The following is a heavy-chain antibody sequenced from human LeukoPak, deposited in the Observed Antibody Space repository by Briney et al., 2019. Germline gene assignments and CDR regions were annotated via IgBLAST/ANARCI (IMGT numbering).Heavy chain of an antibody. V-gene: IGHV3-21*01. CDR3: ARARYDSSGYYWAWYFDL. Sequence: GGSLRLSCAAPGFTFSSYSMNWVRQAPGKGLEWVSSISSSSSYIYYADSVKGRFTISRDNAKNSLYLQMNSLRAEDTAVYYCARARYDSSGYYWAWYFDLWGRGTLVTVSS. D-gene: IGHD3-22*01. J-gene: IGHJ2*01. CDR2: ISSSSSYI. CDR1: GFTFSSYS.